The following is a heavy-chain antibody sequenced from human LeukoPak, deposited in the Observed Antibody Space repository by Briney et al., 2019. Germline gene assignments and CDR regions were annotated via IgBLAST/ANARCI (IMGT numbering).Heavy chain of an antibody. J-gene: IGHJ4*02. CDR2: IYHSGST. V-gene: IGHV4-34*01. Sequence: ASETLSLTCAVYGGSFSGYYWSWIRQPPGKGLEWIGYIYHSGSTYYNPSLKSRVTISVDGSKNQFSLKLSSVTAADTAVYYCARKDSSGYFDYWGQGTLVTVSS. D-gene: IGHD3-22*01. CDR1: GGSFSGYY. CDR3: ARKDSSGYFDY.